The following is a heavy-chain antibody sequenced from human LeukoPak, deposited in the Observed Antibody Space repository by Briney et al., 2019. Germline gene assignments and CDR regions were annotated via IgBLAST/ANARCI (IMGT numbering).Heavy chain of an antibody. J-gene: IGHJ4*02. V-gene: IGHV3-74*01. CDR3: ATSLGPLTEY. CDR2: INSGGSGT. D-gene: IGHD7-27*01. Sequence: PGGSLRLSCAASGFTFSSYWMNWVRQAPGKGLVWVSRINSGGSGTSYAASVEGRFTISRDNAKNTLYLQMNSLRAEDTAVYYCATSLGPLTEYWGQGTLVTVSS. CDR1: GFTFSSYW.